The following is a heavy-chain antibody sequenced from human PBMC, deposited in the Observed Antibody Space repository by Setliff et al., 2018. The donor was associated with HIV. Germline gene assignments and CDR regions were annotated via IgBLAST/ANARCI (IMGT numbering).Heavy chain of an antibody. CDR3: ARVGRGAAAPYYYYYYMDV. CDR1: GGSISSHY. D-gene: IGHD2-2*01. CDR2: IYYSGST. V-gene: IGHV4-59*11. J-gene: IGHJ6*03. Sequence: SETLSLTCTVSGGSISSHYWSWIRQPPGKGLGWIGYIYYSGSTNYNPSLKSRVTISVDTSKNQFSLKLSSVTAADTAVYYCARVGRGAAAPYYYYYYMDVWGKGTTVTVSS.